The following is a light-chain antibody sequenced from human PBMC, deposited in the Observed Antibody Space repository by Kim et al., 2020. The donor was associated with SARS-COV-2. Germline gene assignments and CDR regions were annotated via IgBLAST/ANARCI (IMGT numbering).Light chain of an antibody. Sequence: LSPGERATLSWRASQTVTSSYLAWYQQKPGQAPRLLIYGASRRATDIPERFSGSGSGTDFTLTISRLEPEDFAVYSCHQYGSSPQTFGQGTKLEI. J-gene: IGKJ2*01. CDR1: QTVTSSY. V-gene: IGKV3-20*01. CDR3: HQYGSSPQT. CDR2: GAS.